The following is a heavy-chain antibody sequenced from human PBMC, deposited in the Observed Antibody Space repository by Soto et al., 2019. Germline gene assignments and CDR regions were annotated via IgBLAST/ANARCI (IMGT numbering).Heavy chain of an antibody. V-gene: IGHV3-30-3*01. J-gene: IGHJ4*02. CDR1: GFTFSTYA. CDR3: ARWVYAFDY. Sequence: QVQLVESGGGVVQPGRSLRLSCAASGFTFSTYAMNWVRQAPGKGLDWVAAISYDASNKYYAGSVKGRFTISRDNYKNTLYLQMNSLRPEDTAMYYCARWVYAFDYWGQGTLVTVSS. D-gene: IGHD6-13*01. CDR2: ISYDASNK.